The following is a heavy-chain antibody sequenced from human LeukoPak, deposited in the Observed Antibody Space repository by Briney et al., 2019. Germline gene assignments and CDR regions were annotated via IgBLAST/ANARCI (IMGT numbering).Heavy chain of an antibody. Sequence: GGSLRLSCAASGFTFSIYGMHWVRQAPGKGLEWVAAIIYDGSNKYYADSVKGRFTISRDNSKNTLDLQMSSLRSDDTAVYYCARVAHPNYGSGSPSDYWGQGTLVTVSS. CDR2: IIYDGSNK. CDR3: ARVAHPNYGSGSPSDY. D-gene: IGHD3-10*01. V-gene: IGHV3-30*03. CDR1: GFTFSIYG. J-gene: IGHJ4*02.